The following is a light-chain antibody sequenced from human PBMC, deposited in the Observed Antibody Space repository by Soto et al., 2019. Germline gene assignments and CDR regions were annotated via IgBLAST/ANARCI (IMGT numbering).Light chain of an antibody. Sequence: QAVLTQPPSASGTPGQRVTVSCSGSSSNIGSNTVNWYQQLPGTAPKLLIYSNNQRPSGVPDRFSGSKSGTSASLAISGLQSEDEADYDCAAWDDSLKGLVFGTGTKLTVL. CDR2: SNN. CDR1: SSNIGSNT. CDR3: AAWDDSLKGLV. V-gene: IGLV1-44*01. J-gene: IGLJ1*01.